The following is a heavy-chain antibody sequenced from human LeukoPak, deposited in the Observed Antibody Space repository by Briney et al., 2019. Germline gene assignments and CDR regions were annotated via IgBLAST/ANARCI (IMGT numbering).Heavy chain of an antibody. CDR2: INTDGSYI. D-gene: IGHD3-10*01. CDR1: GFIFSSWW. Sequence: PGGSLRLSCAASGFIFSSWWMIWFRRLPGKGLVSVSHINTDGSYIRYADSVKGRFTISRDNAKNTMYLQMNSLRAEDTAVYYCARGYYGSGSPYWGQGTLVTVSS. J-gene: IGHJ4*02. CDR3: ARGYYGSGSPY. V-gene: IGHV3-74*01.